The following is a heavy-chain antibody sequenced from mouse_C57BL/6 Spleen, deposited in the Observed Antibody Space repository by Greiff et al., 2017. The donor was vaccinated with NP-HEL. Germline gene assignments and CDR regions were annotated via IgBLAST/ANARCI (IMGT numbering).Heavy chain of an antibody. V-gene: IGHV5-4*01. D-gene: IGHD2-1*01. CDR3: ARDGGYYGNSYWYFDV. Sequence: EVQRVESGGGLVKPGGSLKLSCAASGFTFSSYAMSWVRQTPEKRLEWVATISDGGSYTYYPDNVKGRFTISRDNAKNNLYLQMSHLKSEDTAMYYCARDGGYYGNSYWYFDVWGTGTTVTVSS. CDR1: GFTFSSYA. J-gene: IGHJ1*03. CDR2: ISDGGSYT.